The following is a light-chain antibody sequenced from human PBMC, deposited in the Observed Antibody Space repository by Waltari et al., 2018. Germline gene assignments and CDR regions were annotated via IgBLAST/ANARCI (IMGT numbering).Light chain of an antibody. CDR2: DVS. CDR3: DSKSSSSPHV. Sequence: QSALTQPASVPGSPGQSITVSCTGTSSDIGTYNYVSWYQQHPGKAPKLMIYDVSSRPSGVSNRFSGSKSGNTASLTISGLQAEDEADYYCDSKSSSSPHVFGTGTK. J-gene: IGLJ1*01. CDR1: SSDIGTYNY. V-gene: IGLV2-14*03.